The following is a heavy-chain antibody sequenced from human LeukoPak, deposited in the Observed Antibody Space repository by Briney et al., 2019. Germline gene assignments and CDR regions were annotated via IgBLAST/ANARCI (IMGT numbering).Heavy chain of an antibody. CDR2: ISGSGGST. CDR1: GFTFSNYA. V-gene: IGHV3-23*01. D-gene: IGHD2-2*01. Sequence: SGGSLRLSCAASGFTFSNYAMSWVRQAPGKGLEWVSAISGSGGSTYYADSVKGRFTISRDNSKNTLYLQMNSLRAEDTAVYYCAKARPATGQTPRYFDYWGQGTLVTLSS. J-gene: IGHJ4*02. CDR3: AKARPATGQTPRYFDY.